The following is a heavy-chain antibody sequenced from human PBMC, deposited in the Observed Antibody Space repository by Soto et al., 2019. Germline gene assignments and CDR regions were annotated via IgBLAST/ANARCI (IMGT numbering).Heavy chain of an antibody. D-gene: IGHD5-12*01. CDR1: GGTFSSYT. V-gene: IGHV1-69*12. CDR3: ARGNHRWLQLWYFDL. CDR2: IIPIFGTA. Sequence: QVQLVQSGAEVKKPGSSVTVSCKASGGTFSSYTISWVRQAPGQGLEWMGGIIPIFGTANYAQKFQGRATITADESTSTAHMELSSLRAEDTAVYYCARGNHRWLQLWYFDLWGRGTLVTVSS. J-gene: IGHJ2*01.